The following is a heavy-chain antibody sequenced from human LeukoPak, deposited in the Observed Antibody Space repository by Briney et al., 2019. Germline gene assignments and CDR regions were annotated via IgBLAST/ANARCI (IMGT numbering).Heavy chain of an antibody. V-gene: IGHV3-48*04. D-gene: IGHD2-21*01. CDR1: GFTFSSYS. CDR3: ARTLWPYDAFDI. Sequence: GGSLRLSCAASGFTFSSYSMNWVRQAPGKGLEWVSYISSSSSTIYYADSAKGRFTISRDNAKNSMYLQLNSLTADDTALYYCARTLWPYDAFDIWGPGTTVTVSS. CDR2: ISSSSSTI. J-gene: IGHJ3*02.